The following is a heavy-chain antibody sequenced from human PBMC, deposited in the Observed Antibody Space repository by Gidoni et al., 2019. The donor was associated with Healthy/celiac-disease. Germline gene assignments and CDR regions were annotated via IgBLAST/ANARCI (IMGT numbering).Heavy chain of an antibody. D-gene: IGHD3-16*01. J-gene: IGHJ6*03. V-gene: IGHV3-21*01. CDR3: AREGYDYVWADYYYYYMDV. Sequence: EVQLVESGGGLVKPGGSLRLSCSASGFTFSSYSMNWVRQAPGKGLEWVSSISSSSSYIYYADSVKGRFTISRDNAKNSLYLQMNSLRAEDTAVYYCAREGYDYVWADYYYYYMDVWGKGTTVTVSS. CDR2: ISSSSSYI. CDR1: GFTFSSYS.